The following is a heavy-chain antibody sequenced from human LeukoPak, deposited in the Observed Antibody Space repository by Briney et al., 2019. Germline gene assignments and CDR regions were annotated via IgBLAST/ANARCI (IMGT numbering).Heavy chain of an antibody. CDR1: GGTFSSYA. CDR2: IIPIFGTA. CDR3: ARVSRYSGSWYDY. D-gene: IGHD6-13*01. J-gene: IGHJ4*02. V-gene: IGHV1-69*13. Sequence: ASVKVSCKASGGTFSSYAISWVRQAPGQGLEWMGVIIPIFGTANYAQKFQGRVTITADESTSTAYMELSSLRSEDTAVYYCARVSRYSGSWYDYWGQGTLVTASS.